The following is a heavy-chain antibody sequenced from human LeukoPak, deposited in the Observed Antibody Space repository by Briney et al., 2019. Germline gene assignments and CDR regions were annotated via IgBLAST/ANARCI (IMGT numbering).Heavy chain of an antibody. J-gene: IGHJ3*02. V-gene: IGHV4-38-2*02. CDR2: IYRTGTT. Sequence: SETLSLTCTVSGYSIGNGYFWGWIRQPPGKGLEWIGNIYRTGTTFYNPSLQRRVSMSVDTSKNTFSLNLKSVTAADTAVYYCARVGITMIVVARAAFDIWGQGTMVTVSS. D-gene: IGHD3-22*01. CDR1: GYSIGNGYF. CDR3: ARVGITMIVVARAAFDI.